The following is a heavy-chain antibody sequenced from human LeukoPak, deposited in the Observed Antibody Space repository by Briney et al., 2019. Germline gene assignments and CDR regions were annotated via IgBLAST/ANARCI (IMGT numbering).Heavy chain of an antibody. CDR1: GFTFSSYA. V-gene: IGHV3-23*01. CDR2: ISGSGGST. Sequence: GGSLILSCAASGFTFSSYAMSWVRQAPGKGLEWVSAISGSGGSTYYADSVKGRFTISRDNSKNTLYLQMNSLRAEDTAVYYCAKAKFSGRYLFDYWGQGTLVTVSS. D-gene: IGHD6-19*01. CDR3: AKAKFSGRYLFDY. J-gene: IGHJ4*02.